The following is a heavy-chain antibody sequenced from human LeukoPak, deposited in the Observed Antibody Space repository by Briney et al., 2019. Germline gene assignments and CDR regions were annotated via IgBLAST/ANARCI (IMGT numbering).Heavy chain of an antibody. D-gene: IGHD1-26*01. J-gene: IGHJ4*02. Sequence: GESLKISCKGSGYSFTSYWIGWVRQMPGKGLEWMGIIYPGDSDTRYSPSFQGQVTTSADKSISTAYLQWSSLKASDTAMYYCARAGSGGASSGSYYDYWGEGTLVTVSS. V-gene: IGHV5-51*01. CDR3: ARAGSGGASSGSYYDY. CDR1: GYSFTSYW. CDR2: IYPGDSDT.